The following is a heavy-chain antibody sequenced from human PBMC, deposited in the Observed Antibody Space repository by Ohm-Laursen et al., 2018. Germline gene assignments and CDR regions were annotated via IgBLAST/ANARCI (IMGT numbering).Heavy chain of an antibody. CDR3: ARGITVTTFDY. D-gene: IGHD4-17*01. CDR2: IWYDGSNK. J-gene: IGHJ4*02. CDR1: GFTFSSYS. Sequence: RSLRLSCAASGFTFSSYSMNWVRQAPGKGLEWVALIWYDGSNKYYADSVKGRFTISRDNSKNTLYLQMNSLRAEDTALYYCARGITVTTFDYWGQGTLVTVSS. V-gene: IGHV3-33*08.